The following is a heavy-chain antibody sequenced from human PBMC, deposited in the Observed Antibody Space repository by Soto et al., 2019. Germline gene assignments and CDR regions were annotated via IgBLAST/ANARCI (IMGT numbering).Heavy chain of an antibody. CDR2: IIPIFGTA. Sequence: SVKVSCKASGGTFSSYAISWVRQAPGQGLEWMGGIIPIFGTANYAQKFQGRVTITADESTSTAYMELSSLRSEDTAVYYCARSMVRGVIRPDYYYYGMDVWGQGTTVTVYS. CDR1: GGTFSSYA. CDR3: ARSMVRGVIRPDYYYYGMDV. D-gene: IGHD3-10*01. V-gene: IGHV1-69*13. J-gene: IGHJ6*02.